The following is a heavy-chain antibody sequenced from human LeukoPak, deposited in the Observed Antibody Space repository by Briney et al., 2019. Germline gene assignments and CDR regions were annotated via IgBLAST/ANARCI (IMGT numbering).Heavy chain of an antibody. D-gene: IGHD3-22*01. CDR3: ASHHYYDSSGLDDYFDY. J-gene: IGHJ4*02. CDR1: GFTFRSYA. V-gene: IGHV3-23*01. Sequence: SGGSLRLSCAASGFTFRSYAMSWVRQAPGKGQEWVSAISGSGGSTYYADSVKGRFTISRDNSKNTLYLQMNSLRAEDTAVYYCASHHYYDSSGLDDYFDYWGQGTLVTVSS. CDR2: ISGSGGST.